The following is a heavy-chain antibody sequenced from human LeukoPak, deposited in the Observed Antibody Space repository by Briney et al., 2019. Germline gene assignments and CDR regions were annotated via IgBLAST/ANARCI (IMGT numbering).Heavy chain of an antibody. J-gene: IGHJ4*02. V-gene: IGHV3-7*01. D-gene: IGHD2-2*01. Sequence: GGSLRLSCAASGFTFSSYWMSWVRQAPGEGLEWVANIKQDGGEKYYVDSVKGRFTISRDNAKNSLYLQMNSLRAEDTAVYYCARGGYCTRTSCYLDPSVDYWGQGTLVIVSS. CDR2: IKQDGGEK. CDR1: GFTFSSYW. CDR3: ARGGYCTRTSCYLDPSVDY.